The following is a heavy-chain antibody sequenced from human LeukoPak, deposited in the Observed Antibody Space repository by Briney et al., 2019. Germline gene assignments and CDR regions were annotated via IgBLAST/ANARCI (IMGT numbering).Heavy chain of an antibody. CDR1: GFTFSSYA. V-gene: IGHV3-23*01. CDR3: AGVSTFDAFDI. D-gene: IGHD3-16*01. CDR2: ISGSGGST. J-gene: IGHJ3*02. Sequence: GGSLRLSCAASGFTFSSYAMSWVRQAPGKGLEWVSAISGSGGSTYYADSVKGRFTISRDNSKTTLYLQMNSLRDEDTAVYYCAGVSTFDAFDIWGQGTMVTVSS.